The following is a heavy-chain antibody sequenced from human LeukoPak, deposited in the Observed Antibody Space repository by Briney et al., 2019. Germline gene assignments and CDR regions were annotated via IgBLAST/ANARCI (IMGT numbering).Heavy chain of an antibody. CDR2: ISYDGSNK. V-gene: IGHV3-30*18. Sequence: GGSLRLSCAASGFTFSSYGMHWVRQAPGKGLEWVAVISYDGSNKYYADSVKGRFTISRDNSKNTLYLQMNSLRAEDTAVYYCAKEGVATDERDDYWGQGTLVTVSS. J-gene: IGHJ4*02. D-gene: IGHD5-12*01. CDR1: GFTFSSYG. CDR3: AKEGVATDERDDY.